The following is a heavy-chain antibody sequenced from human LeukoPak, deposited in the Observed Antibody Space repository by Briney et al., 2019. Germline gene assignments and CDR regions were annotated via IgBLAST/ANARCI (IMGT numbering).Heavy chain of an antibody. Sequence: GGSLRLSRAASGFSFSNHGMHWVRQAPGKGLEWVAVIWYDGSNKYYADSVKGRFTISRDNSKNTVYLQMNRLRAEDTAVYYCAREAMGTIPYFDYWGQGTLVTVSS. CDR1: GFSFSNHG. CDR3: AREAMGTIPYFDY. V-gene: IGHV3-33*01. D-gene: IGHD5-24*01. CDR2: IWYDGSNK. J-gene: IGHJ4*02.